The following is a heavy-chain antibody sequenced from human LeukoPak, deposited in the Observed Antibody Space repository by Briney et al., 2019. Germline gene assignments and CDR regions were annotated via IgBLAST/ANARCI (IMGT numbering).Heavy chain of an antibody. CDR1: GFNFNIYG. J-gene: IGHJ4*02. D-gene: IGHD4-17*01. CDR2: IRYDGIKK. CDR3: AKDFQPYGDYFYPRDF. Sequence: PGGSVKLSCVGSGFNFNIYGMHWVRQAPGKGVEWVAFIRYDGIKKYYTDSVKGQLTVSRDNSKNTLYLQMDGLGPEDTAVYYCAKDFQPYGDYFYPRDFWGQGTQVTVSS. V-gene: IGHV3-30*02.